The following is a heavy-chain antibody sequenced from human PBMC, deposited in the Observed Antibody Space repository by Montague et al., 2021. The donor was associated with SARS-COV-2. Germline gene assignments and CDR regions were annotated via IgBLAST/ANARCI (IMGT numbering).Heavy chain of an antibody. Sequence: SLRLSCAASGFTFSSYWMHWVRQAPGKGLVWVSRINTDGSTSTYADPLKGRFTVSRDNAKNTLYLQMSSLRAEDTAVYYCARNSDSWGQGTLVTVSS. V-gene: IGHV3-74*01. CDR2: INTDGSTS. CDR1: GFTFSSYW. CDR3: ARNSDS. J-gene: IGHJ4*02.